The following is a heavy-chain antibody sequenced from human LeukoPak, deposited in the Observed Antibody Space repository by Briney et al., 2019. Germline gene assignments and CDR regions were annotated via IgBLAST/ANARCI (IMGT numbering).Heavy chain of an antibody. CDR2: INPNSGGT. Sequence: GASVKVSCKASGYTFTGYYMHWVRQAPGQGLKWMGWINPNSGGTNYAQKFQGRVTMTRDTSISTAYMELSRLRSDDTAVYYCAREYSIAAAGTGIDYWGQGTLVTVSS. CDR1: GYTFTGYY. V-gene: IGHV1-2*02. J-gene: IGHJ4*02. CDR3: AREYSIAAAGTGIDY. D-gene: IGHD6-13*01.